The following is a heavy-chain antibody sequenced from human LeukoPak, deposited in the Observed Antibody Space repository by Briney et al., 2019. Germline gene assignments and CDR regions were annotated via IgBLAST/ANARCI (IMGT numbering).Heavy chain of an antibody. J-gene: IGHJ6*02. V-gene: IGHV4-4*07. CDR3: ARGDFSGSGTYYNRDYYGMDA. D-gene: IGHD3-10*01. CDR1: GGSISSYY. Sequence: SETLSLTCTVSGGSISSYYWSWIRQPAGKGLEWIGRVYTSGSTNYNPSLKSRVTMSVDTSKNQFSLKLSSVTAADTAVYYCARGDFSGSGTYYNRDYYGMDAWGQGTTVTVSS. CDR2: VYTSGST.